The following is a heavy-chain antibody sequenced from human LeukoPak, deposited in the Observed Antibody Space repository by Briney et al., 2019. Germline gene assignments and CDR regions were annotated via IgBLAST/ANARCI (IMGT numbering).Heavy chain of an antibody. J-gene: IGHJ6*02. Sequence: SGGSLRLSCAASGFTFSSYGMHWVRRAPGKGLEWVAFIRYDGSNKYYADSVKGRFTISRDNSKNTLYLQMNSLRAEDTAVYYCAKGPIYYGSGSYKSYYYYGMDVWGQGTTVTVSS. CDR3: AKGPIYYGSGSYKSYYYYGMDV. CDR1: GFTFSSYG. CDR2: IRYDGSNK. D-gene: IGHD3-10*01. V-gene: IGHV3-30*02.